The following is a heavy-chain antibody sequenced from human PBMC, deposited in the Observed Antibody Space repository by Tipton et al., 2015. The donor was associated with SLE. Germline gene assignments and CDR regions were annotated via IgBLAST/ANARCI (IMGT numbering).Heavy chain of an antibody. Sequence: QVQLVQSGGEVKKPWASVKVSCKASGYTFTSYGIRWVRPAPGQGLEWMGWISAYNGNTNHAQKLQGRVTMTTDTSTSTAYMELRSLRSDDTAVYYCAREGVAGLITSGWFDPWGQGTLVTVSS. CDR3: AREGVAGLITSGWFDP. J-gene: IGHJ5*02. CDR1: GYTFTSYG. V-gene: IGHV1-18*01. CDR2: ISAYNGNT. D-gene: IGHD6-19*01.